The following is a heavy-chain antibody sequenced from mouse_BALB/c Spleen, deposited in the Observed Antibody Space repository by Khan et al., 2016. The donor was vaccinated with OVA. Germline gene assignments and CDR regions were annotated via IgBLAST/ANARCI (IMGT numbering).Heavy chain of an antibody. V-gene: IGHV1S81*02. CDR2: TNPTNGRT. D-gene: IGHD1-1*01. CDR1: GYTFTSYW. CDR3: ARIKKIVATYFDY. Sequence: QVQLQQSGAELVKAGASVKMSCKASGYTFTSYWMHWVKQRLGQGLEWFAETNPTNGRTYYTEKFKSKATLTVDKSSSTAYMLRSGPTFEDSAVYYCARIKKIVATYFDYWGQGTTLTVSS. J-gene: IGHJ2*01.